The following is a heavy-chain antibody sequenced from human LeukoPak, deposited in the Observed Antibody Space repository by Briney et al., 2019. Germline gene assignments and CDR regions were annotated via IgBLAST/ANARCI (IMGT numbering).Heavy chain of an antibody. CDR3: ARDLGVPAAMALDY. Sequence: GESLKISCAASGFTVSSNYMSWVRQAPGKGLEWVSVIYSGGSTYYADSVKGRFTISRDNSKNTLYLQMSSLRAEDTAVYYCARDLGVPAAMALDYWGQGTLVTVSS. J-gene: IGHJ4*02. V-gene: IGHV3-53*01. D-gene: IGHD2-2*01. CDR2: IYSGGST. CDR1: GFTVSSNY.